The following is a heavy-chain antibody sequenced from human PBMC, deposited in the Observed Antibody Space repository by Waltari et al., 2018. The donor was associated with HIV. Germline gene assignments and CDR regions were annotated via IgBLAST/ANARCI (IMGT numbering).Heavy chain of an antibody. Sequence: QLQLQESGPGLVKPSETLSLTCTVSGGSISSSSYYWGWIRQPPGKGLEWIGSIYYSGSTYYNPSLKSRVTISVDTSKNQFSLKLSSVTAADTAVYYCARDAYGFLEPPDYWGQGTLVTVSS. D-gene: IGHD3-3*01. V-gene: IGHV4-39*07. J-gene: IGHJ4*02. CDR2: IYYSGST. CDR3: ARDAYGFLEPPDY. CDR1: GGSISSSSYY.